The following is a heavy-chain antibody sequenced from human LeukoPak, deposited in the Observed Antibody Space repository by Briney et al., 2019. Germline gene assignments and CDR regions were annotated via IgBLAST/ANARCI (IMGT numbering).Heavy chain of an antibody. J-gene: IGHJ3*02. CDR2: IYPGDSDT. CDR3: ASTYSSGQLSHAFDI. CDR1: GYSFTSYW. V-gene: IGHV5-51*01. D-gene: IGHD6-19*01. Sequence: PGESLKISCKGSGYSFTSYWIGWVRQMPGKGLEWMGIIYPGDSDTRYSPSFQGQVTISADKSISTAYLQWSSLKASDTAMYYCASTYSSGQLSHAFDIWGQGTMVTVSS.